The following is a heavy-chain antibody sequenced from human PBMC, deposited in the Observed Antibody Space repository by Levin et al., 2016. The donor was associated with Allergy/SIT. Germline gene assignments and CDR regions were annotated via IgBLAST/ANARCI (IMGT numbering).Heavy chain of an antibody. D-gene: IGHD5-18*01. CDR3: AREGYSYASYYYYGMDV. V-gene: IGHV3-48*02. J-gene: IGHJ6*02. CDR2: ISSSSSTI. Sequence: WIRQSPGKGLEWVSYISSSSSTIYYADSVKGRFTISRDNAKNSLYLQMNSLRDEDTAVYYCAREGYSYASYYYYGMDVWGQGTTVTVSS.